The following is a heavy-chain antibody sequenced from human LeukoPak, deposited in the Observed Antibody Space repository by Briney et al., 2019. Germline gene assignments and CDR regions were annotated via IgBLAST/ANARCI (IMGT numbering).Heavy chain of an antibody. Sequence: GGSLRLSCAASGFTFRSYGMNWVRQAPGKGLEWVSGVSTVGRTYYADSVKGRFTISRDNSKNTLYLQMNSLRAEDTAVYYCANDLGWIQLNLGRGQGTLVTVSS. V-gene: IGHV3-23*01. CDR3: ANDLGWIQLNLG. CDR1: GFTFRSYG. D-gene: IGHD5-18*01. J-gene: IGHJ4*02. CDR2: VSTVGRT.